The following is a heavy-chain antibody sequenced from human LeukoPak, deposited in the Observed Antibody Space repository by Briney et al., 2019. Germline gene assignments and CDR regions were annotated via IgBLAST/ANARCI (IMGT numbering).Heavy chain of an antibody. V-gene: IGHV3-7*01. J-gene: IGHJ4*02. Sequence: GGSLRLSCAASGFTFSSYWMSWVRQAPGKGLEWVANIKQDGSEKYYVDSVKGRFTISRDNAKNSLYLQMNSLRAEDTAVYYCARVKENFYGSGLYYFDYWGQGTLVTVSS. CDR3: ARVKENFYGSGLYYFDY. D-gene: IGHD3-10*01. CDR2: IKQDGSEK. CDR1: GFTFSSYW.